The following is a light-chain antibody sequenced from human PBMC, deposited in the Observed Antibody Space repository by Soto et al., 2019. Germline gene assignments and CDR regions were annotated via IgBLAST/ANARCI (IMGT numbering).Light chain of an antibody. V-gene: IGKV1-13*02. CDR1: QGISSA. CDR3: QQFNSRLLT. CDR2: DAS. J-gene: IGKJ4*01. Sequence: AIQLIQSPSSLSASVGDRVTITCRASQGISSALAWYQQKPGKAPKLLIYDASSLESGVPSRFSGSGSGADFTLTISSLQPEDFATYYCQQFNSRLLTFGGGTKVDIK.